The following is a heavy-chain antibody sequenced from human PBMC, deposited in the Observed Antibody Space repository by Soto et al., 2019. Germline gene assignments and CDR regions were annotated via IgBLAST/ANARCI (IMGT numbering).Heavy chain of an antibody. D-gene: IGHD5-12*01. Sequence: GGSLRLSCAASGFTFSSYAMHWVRQAPGKGLEWVAVISYDGSNKYYADSVKGRFTISRDNSENTLYLQMNSLRAEDTAVYYCAREVHSGYDYKDYYYGMDVWGQGTTVTVSS. CDR1: GFTFSSYA. J-gene: IGHJ6*02. V-gene: IGHV3-30-3*01. CDR2: ISYDGSNK. CDR3: AREVHSGYDYKDYYYGMDV.